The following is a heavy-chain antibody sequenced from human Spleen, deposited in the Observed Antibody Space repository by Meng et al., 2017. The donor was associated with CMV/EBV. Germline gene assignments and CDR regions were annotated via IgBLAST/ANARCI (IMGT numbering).Heavy chain of an antibody. Sequence: GGSLRLSCAASGCTFSSYELNWVRQAPGKGLEWVSYISSSGSTIYYADSVKGRFTISRDNAKNSLYLQMNSLRAEDTAVYYCAREVGYDFCSGLLGTIQPYGMDVWGQGTTVTVSS. D-gene: IGHD3-3*01. J-gene: IGHJ6*02. CDR3: AREVGYDFCSGLLGTIQPYGMDV. CDR1: GCTFSSYE. CDR2: ISSSGSTI. V-gene: IGHV3-48*03.